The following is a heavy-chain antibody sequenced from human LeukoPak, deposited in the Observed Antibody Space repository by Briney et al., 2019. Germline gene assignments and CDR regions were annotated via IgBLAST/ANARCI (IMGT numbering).Heavy chain of an antibody. Sequence: GGSLRLSCAASGFTFSSYAMHWVRQAPGKGLEWVAVISYDGSNKYYADSVKGRFTISRDNSKNTLYLQMNSLRAEDTAVYYCATTMVSDAFDIWGQGTMVTVSS. CDR2: ISYDGSNK. V-gene: IGHV3-30-3*01. D-gene: IGHD4/OR15-4a*01. CDR1: GFTFSSYA. CDR3: ATTMVSDAFDI. J-gene: IGHJ3*02.